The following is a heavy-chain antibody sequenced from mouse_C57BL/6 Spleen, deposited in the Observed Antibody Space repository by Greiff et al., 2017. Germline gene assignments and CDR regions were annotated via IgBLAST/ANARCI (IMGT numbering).Heavy chain of an antibody. J-gene: IGHJ4*01. D-gene: IGHD1-1*01. CDR1: GYAFSSYW. V-gene: IGHV1-80*01. CDR2: IYPGDGDT. CDR3: ARGYGSSYNYYAMDY. Sequence: QVQLQQSGAELVKPGASVKISCKASGYAFSSYWMNWVKQRPGKGLEWIGQIYPGDGDTNYNGKFKGKATLTADKSSSTAYMQLSSLTSEDSAVYFCARGYGSSYNYYAMDYWGQGTSGTVSS.